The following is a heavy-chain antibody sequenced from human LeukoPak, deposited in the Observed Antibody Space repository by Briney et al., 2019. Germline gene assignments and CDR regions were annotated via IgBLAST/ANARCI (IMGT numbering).Heavy chain of an antibody. CDR2: IYSAGST. V-gene: IGHV3-53*04. CDR1: GFTVSSNS. J-gene: IGHJ3*02. CDR3: ARMEDGYNPQGLNAFDI. Sequence: PGGSLRLSCAASGFTVSSNSMTWVRQTPGKGLEWVSLIYSAGSTNYADSVKGRFTISRHNSKNTLYLQMNSLRAEDTAVYYCARMEDGYNPQGLNAFDIWGQGIMVTVSS. D-gene: IGHD5-24*01.